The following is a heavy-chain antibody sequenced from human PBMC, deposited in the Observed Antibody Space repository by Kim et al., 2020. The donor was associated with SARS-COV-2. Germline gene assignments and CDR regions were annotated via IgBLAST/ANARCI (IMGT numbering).Heavy chain of an antibody. J-gene: IGHJ6*02. CDR1: GGSISSSSYY. Sequence: SETLSLTCTVSGGSISSSSYYWGWIRQPPGKGLEWIGSIYYSGSTYYNPSLKSRVTISVDTSKNQFSLKLSSVTAADTAVYYCARHSGNYYGSGSYESYSLDYYGMDVWGQGTTVTVSS. CDR2: IYYSGST. D-gene: IGHD3-10*01. CDR3: ARHSGNYYGSGSYESYSLDYYGMDV. V-gene: IGHV4-39*01.